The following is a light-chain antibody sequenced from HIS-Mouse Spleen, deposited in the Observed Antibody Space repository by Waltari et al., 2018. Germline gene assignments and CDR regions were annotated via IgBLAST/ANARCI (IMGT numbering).Light chain of an antibody. J-gene: IGLJ2*01. CDR2: EGS. CDR1: SSDVGSYNL. V-gene: IGLV2-23*01. CDR3: CSYAGSSTYVV. Sequence: QSALTQPASVSGSPGQSITISCTGTSSDVGSYNLVSWYQQHPGKAPKLMFYEGSKRPSGCSHRFSGSKSCNTASLTISGLQAEDEADYYCCSYAGSSTYVVFGGGTKLTVL.